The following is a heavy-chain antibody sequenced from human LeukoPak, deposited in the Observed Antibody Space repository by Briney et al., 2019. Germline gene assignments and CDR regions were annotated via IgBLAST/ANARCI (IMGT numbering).Heavy chain of an antibody. D-gene: IGHD5-18*01. CDR1: GYTFTSYG. Sequence: GASVKVSRKASGYTFTSYGISWVRQAPGQGLEWMGWISAYNGNTNYAQKLPGRVTMTTDTSTSTAYMELRSLRSDDTAVYYCARDRRQLWDIPWEMALPATNGYYYYGMDVWGQGTTVTVSS. J-gene: IGHJ6*02. V-gene: IGHV1-18*01. CDR2: ISAYNGNT. CDR3: ARDRRQLWDIPWEMALPATNGYYYYGMDV.